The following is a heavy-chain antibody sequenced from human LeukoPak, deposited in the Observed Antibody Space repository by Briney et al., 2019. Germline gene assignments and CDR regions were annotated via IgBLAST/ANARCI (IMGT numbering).Heavy chain of an antibody. D-gene: IGHD3-10*01. Sequence: PGGSLRLSCAASGFTFSSYSMNWVRQAPGKGLXXXSSISSSSSYIYYADSVKGRFTISRDNAKNSLYLQMNSLRAEDTAVYYCARDKGMVRGVIGYWGQGTLVTVSS. J-gene: IGHJ4*02. CDR1: GFTFSSYS. V-gene: IGHV3-21*01. CDR2: ISSSSSYI. CDR3: ARDKGMVRGVIGY.